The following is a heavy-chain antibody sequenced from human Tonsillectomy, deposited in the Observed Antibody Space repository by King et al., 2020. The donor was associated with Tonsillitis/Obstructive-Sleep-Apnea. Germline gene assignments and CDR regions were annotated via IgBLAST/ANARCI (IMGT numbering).Heavy chain of an antibody. D-gene: IGHD1-26*01. V-gene: IGHV3-33*01. CDR3: ARVGVGAT. J-gene: IGHJ4*02. Sequence: VQLVESGGGVVQPERSLRLSCAASGFTFSRYGMYWVRQAPGKGLEWVAFIWYDGSNKYYVDSVKGRFTISGDNSKNTLYLQMNSLRAEDTAVYYCARVGVGATWGQGTLVTVSS. CDR1: GFTFSRYG. CDR2: IWYDGSNK.